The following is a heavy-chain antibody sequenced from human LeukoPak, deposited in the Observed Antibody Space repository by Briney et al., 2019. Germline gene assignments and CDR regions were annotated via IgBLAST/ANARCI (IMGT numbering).Heavy chain of an antibody. D-gene: IGHD2-2*01. V-gene: IGHV5-51*01. Sequence: GESLKISCKGSGYSFASYSIGWVRQMPGKGLEWMGIIYPGDSDTRYSPSFQGQVTILADKSISTAHLQWSSLKASDTAMYYCARHRGGCSITSCYLVADAFDIWGQGTMVTVSS. J-gene: IGHJ3*02. CDR1: GYSFASYS. CDR3: ARHRGGCSITSCYLVADAFDI. CDR2: IYPGDSDT.